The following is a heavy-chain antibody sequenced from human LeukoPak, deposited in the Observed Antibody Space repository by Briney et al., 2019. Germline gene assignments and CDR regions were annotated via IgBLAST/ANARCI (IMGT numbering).Heavy chain of an antibody. V-gene: IGHV3-15*01. Sequence: PGGSLRLSCAASGFTFSNAWMSWVRQAPGKGLEWVGRIKSKTDGGTTDYAAPVKGRFTISRDDSKNTLYLQMNSLKTEDTAVYYCTTDQEASRSTYYDFWSGYSIPSDFDYWGQGTLVTVSS. CDR1: GFTFSNAW. J-gene: IGHJ4*02. CDR3: TTDQEASRSTYYDFWSGYSIPSDFDY. D-gene: IGHD3-3*01. CDR2: IKSKTDGGTT.